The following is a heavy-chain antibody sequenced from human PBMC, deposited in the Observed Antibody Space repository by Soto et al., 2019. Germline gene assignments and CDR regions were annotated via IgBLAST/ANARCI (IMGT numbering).Heavy chain of an antibody. D-gene: IGHD2-2*01. CDR1: GGSISTYY. CDR2: IYYSGST. Sequence: QVHLQESGPGLVKPSETLSLTCNVSGGSISTYYWSWIRQPPGKGLEWIGFIYYSGSTDYNPSLKNRVTASVDTSTYQFSLNLTSLTAADTAVYYCADLASTRFPNFDFWGQRTQVTVSS. J-gene: IGHJ4*02. CDR3: ADLASTRFPNFDF. V-gene: IGHV4-59*08.